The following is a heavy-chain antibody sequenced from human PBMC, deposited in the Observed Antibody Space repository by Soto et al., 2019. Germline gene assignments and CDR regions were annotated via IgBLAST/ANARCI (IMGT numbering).Heavy chain of an antibody. CDR2: IKNGGTT. V-gene: IGHV3-15*01. Sequence: EVQLVESGGGLVQPGGSLRLSCVGSGFTFNNAWMTWVRQAPGKGLEWVGRIKNGGTTDYAAPVKGRFTISRDDSKSTAYLQMSSLKIEDTAVYYCSAGVGRVDTEHWGQGTLVTVSS. CDR3: SAGVGRVDTEH. J-gene: IGHJ1*01. CDR1: GFTFNNAW. D-gene: IGHD1-26*01.